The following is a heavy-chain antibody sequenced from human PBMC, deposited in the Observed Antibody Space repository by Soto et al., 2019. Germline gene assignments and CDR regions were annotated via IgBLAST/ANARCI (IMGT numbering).Heavy chain of an antibody. J-gene: IGHJ5*02. Sequence: QITLKESGPALVRPTQALTLICTFSGFSHTTSGVGVAWIRQPPGKALECLALVYWDGDERFNPSLRNRLTLTKDTSKNRVVLTMTNMDPVDTGTYYCAHRGGCSAASCFSNYFDAWGQGALVTVSS. CDR3: AHRGGCSAASCFSNYFDA. V-gene: IGHV2-5*02. CDR2: VYWDGDE. D-gene: IGHD2-15*01. CDR1: GFSHTTSGVG.